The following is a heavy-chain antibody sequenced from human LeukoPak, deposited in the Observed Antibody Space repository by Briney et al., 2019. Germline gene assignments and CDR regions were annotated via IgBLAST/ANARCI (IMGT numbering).Heavy chain of an antibody. Sequence: ESSETLSLTCTVSDDSITMYYWTWIRQPPGKGLEWIGYVDHTGSTKFNPSLNGRVSISRDTSNIFFSLRLRSVTAADTAVYFCARGRVSSSTWYSTYYYFFYMDFWGKGTTVTVSS. CDR3: ARGRVSSSTWYSTYYYFFYMDF. D-gene: IGHD4-11*01. CDR1: DDSITMYY. CDR2: VDHTGST. J-gene: IGHJ6*03. V-gene: IGHV4-59*01.